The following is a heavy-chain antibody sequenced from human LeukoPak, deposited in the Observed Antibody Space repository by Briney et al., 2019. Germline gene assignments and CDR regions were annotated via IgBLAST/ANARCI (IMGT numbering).Heavy chain of an antibody. CDR2: IYYSGST. V-gene: IGHV4-59*12. Sequence: PSETLSLTCTVSGGSISSYYWSWIRQPPGKGLEWIGYIYYSGSTYYNPSLKSRVTISVDTSKNQFSLKLSSVTAADTAVYYCAREYQLPYNWFDPWGQETLVTVSS. CDR3: AREYQLPYNWFDP. D-gene: IGHD2-2*01. CDR1: GGSISSYY. J-gene: IGHJ5*02.